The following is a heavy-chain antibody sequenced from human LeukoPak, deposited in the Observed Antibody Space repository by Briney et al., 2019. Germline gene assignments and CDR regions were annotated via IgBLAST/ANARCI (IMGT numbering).Heavy chain of an antibody. V-gene: IGHV4-39*01. Sequence: SGPTLVNPSETLSLTCTVSGVSTTNGIYYWAWIRQPPGKGLEWIGSVHNVGSTYYNLSLRSRVTMSIDTSKNQFSLRLNSVTATDTAVYYCARVEGWPIVVVVAATTHAFDIWGQGTMVTVSS. D-gene: IGHD2-15*01. J-gene: IGHJ3*02. CDR2: VHNVGST. CDR1: GVSTTNGIYY. CDR3: ARVEGWPIVVVVAATTHAFDI.